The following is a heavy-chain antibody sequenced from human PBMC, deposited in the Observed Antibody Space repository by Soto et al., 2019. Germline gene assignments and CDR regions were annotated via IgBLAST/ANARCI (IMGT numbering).Heavy chain of an antibody. Sequence: QVQLQESGPGLVKPSGTLSLTCAVSGGSISSSNWWSWVRQPPGKGLEWIGEIYHSGSTNYNPSLKSRVTISVDKSMNQFSLKLSSETAADTAVYYCARDRADYYRDPGLFDPWGQGTLVTVSS. V-gene: IGHV4-4*02. J-gene: IGHJ5*02. CDR1: GGSISSSNW. CDR2: IYHSGST. D-gene: IGHD3-22*01. CDR3: ARDRADYYRDPGLFDP.